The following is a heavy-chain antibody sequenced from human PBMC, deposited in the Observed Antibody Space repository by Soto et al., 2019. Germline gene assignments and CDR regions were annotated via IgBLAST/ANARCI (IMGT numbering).Heavy chain of an antibody. V-gene: IGHV1-69*13. CDR2: IIPIFGTA. D-gene: IGHD1-26*01. Sequence: SVKVSCKASGSTFSSFAISWVRQAPGQGLEWMGGIIPIFGTANYAQKFQGRVTITADESTSTAYMELSSLRSEDAAVYYCARKRIGSPARAFDPWGQGTFVTFSS. CDR1: GSTFSSFA. J-gene: IGHJ5*02. CDR3: ARKRIGSPARAFDP.